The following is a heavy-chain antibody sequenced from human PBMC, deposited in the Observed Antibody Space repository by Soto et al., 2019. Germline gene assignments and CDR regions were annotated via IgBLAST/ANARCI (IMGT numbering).Heavy chain of an antibody. CDR2: IIPIFGTA. D-gene: IGHD3-3*01. CDR1: GGTFSSYD. CDR3: ARTLRFLNWFDP. V-gene: IGHV1-69*13. J-gene: IGHJ5*02. Sequence: VKVSCKASGGTFSSYDISWVRQAPGQGLEWMGGIIPIFGTANYAQKFQGRVTITADESTSTAYMELSSLRSEDTAVYYCARTLRFLNWFDPWGQGTLVTVSS.